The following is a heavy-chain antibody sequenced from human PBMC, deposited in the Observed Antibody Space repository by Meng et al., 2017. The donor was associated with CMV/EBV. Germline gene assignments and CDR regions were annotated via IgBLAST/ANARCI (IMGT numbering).Heavy chain of an antibody. CDR1: GGTFSSYA. CDR2: IIPIFGTA. D-gene: IGHD3-3*01. V-gene: IGHV1-69*05. CDR3: ARDRAGRITIFGVVQGGGMDV. Sequence: SVKVSCKASGGTFSSYAISWVRQAPGQGLEWMGGIIPIFGTANYAQKFQGRVTITTDESTSTAYMELSSLGSEDTAVYYCARDRAGRITIFGVVQGGGMDVWGQGTTVTVSS. J-gene: IGHJ6*02.